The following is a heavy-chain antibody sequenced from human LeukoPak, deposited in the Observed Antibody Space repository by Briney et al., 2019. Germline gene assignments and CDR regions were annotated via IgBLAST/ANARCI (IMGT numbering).Heavy chain of an antibody. D-gene: IGHD2-2*01. Sequence: GGSLRLSCAASGFTFSGSAMHWVHQASGKGLEWVGRIRSKANSYATAYAASVKGRFTISRDDSKNTAYLQMNSLKTEDTAVYYCTRHESGYCSSTSCLNWFDPWGQGTLVTVSS. CDR1: GFTFSGSA. V-gene: IGHV3-73*01. CDR3: TRHESGYCSSTSCLNWFDP. CDR2: IRSKANSYAT. J-gene: IGHJ5*02.